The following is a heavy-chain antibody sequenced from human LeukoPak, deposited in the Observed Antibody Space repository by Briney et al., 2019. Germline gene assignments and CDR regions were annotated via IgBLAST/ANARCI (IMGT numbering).Heavy chain of an antibody. Sequence: KPSETLSLTCTVSGGSISSYYWSWIRQPPGKGLEWIGEINHSGSTNYNPSLKSRVTISVDTSKNQFSLKLSSVTAADTAVYYCAREVWWGYSSRAFDIWGQGTMVTVSS. CDR3: AREVWWGYSSRAFDI. CDR1: GGSISSYY. V-gene: IGHV4-34*01. J-gene: IGHJ3*02. D-gene: IGHD2-21*01. CDR2: INHSGST.